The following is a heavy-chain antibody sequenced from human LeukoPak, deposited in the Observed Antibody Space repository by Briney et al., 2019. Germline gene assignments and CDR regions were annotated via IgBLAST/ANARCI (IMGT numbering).Heavy chain of an antibody. V-gene: IGHV3-30*18. J-gene: IGHJ6*02. D-gene: IGHD3-22*01. CDR3: AKDVYYYDSSGFLEYGMDV. CDR1: EFTFSTYS. Sequence: GGSLRLSCAASEFTFSTYSMNWLRQPPGKGLEWVAVISYDGRNKDYGASVKGQFTISRDNSKNTLYLQINSLSPDDTAVYYCAKDVYYYDSSGFLEYGMDVWGQGTTVTVSS. CDR2: ISYDGRNK.